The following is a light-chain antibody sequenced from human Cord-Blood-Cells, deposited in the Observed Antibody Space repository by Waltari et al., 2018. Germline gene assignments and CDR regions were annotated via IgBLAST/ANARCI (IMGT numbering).Light chain of an antibody. CDR1: SSDVGRYNL. Sequence: QSALTQPASVSGSPGQSITISCTGTSSDVGRYNLVSWYQQHPGKAPKLMIYEGSKRPSGVYKRFSGSKSVNTASLTSSGVQAEDEADYYCCSYAGSSTWVFGGGTKLTVL. CDR3: CSYAGSSTWV. CDR2: EGS. V-gene: IGLV2-23*01. J-gene: IGLJ3*02.